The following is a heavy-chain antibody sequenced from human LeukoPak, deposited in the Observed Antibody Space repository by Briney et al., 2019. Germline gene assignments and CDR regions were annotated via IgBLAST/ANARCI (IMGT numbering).Heavy chain of an antibody. V-gene: IGHV4-34*01. D-gene: IGHD6-6*01. J-gene: IGHJ4*02. Sequence: SETLSLTCAVYGGSFSGYYWSWIRQPPGKGLEWIGEIVHRGSTNYNPSLKSRLTISVDTSKNQFSLKLSSVTAADTAVYYCARGDTVAARPGRFDYWGQGTLVTVSS. CDR2: IVHRGST. CDR1: GGSFSGYY. CDR3: ARGDTVAARPGRFDY.